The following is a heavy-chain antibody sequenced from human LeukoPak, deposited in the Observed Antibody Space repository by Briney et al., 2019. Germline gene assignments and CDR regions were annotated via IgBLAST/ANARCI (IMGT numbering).Heavy chain of an antibody. CDR3: ARDVTYYDYVWGSYRYSLLDY. Sequence: PGGSLRLSCAASGFTFDDYAMHWVRQAPGKGLEWVSGISWNSGRIDYGDSVKGRFIISRDNAKNSLYLQMNSLRAEDTAVYYCARDVTYYDYVWGSYRYSLLDYWGQGTLVTVSS. CDR1: GFTFDDYA. CDR2: ISWNSGRI. D-gene: IGHD3-16*02. V-gene: IGHV3-9*01. J-gene: IGHJ4*02.